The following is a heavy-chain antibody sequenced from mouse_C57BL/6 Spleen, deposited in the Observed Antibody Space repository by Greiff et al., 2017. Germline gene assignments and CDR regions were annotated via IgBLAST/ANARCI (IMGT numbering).Heavy chain of an antibody. CDR2: INPSSGYT. Sequence: QVQLQQSGAELAKPGASVMLSCTASGYTFTSYWMHWVKPRPGQGLEWFGYINPSSGYTKYNPTFKDKATLTADKSSSTAYMQLSSLTYEDSAVYYCARGLAHYYYAMDYWGQGTSVTVSS. CDR3: ARGLAHYYYAMDY. J-gene: IGHJ4*01. CDR1: GYTFTSYW. D-gene: IGHD3-3*01. V-gene: IGHV1-7*01.